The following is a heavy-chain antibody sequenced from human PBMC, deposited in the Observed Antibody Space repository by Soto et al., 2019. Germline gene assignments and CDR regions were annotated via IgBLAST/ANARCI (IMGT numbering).Heavy chain of an antibody. CDR1: GGTFSSYA. J-gene: IGHJ6*02. V-gene: IGHV1-69*12. Sequence: QVQLVQSGAEVKKPGSSVKVSCKASGGTFSSYAISWVRQAPGQGLEWMGGIIPIFGTANYAQKFQDRVTITEDESTSTAYMELSSLRSEDTAVYYCAGEYSRSSDYYYYGMDVWGQGTTVTVSS. CDR3: AGEYSRSSDYYYYGMDV. D-gene: IGHD6-6*01. CDR2: IIPIFGTA.